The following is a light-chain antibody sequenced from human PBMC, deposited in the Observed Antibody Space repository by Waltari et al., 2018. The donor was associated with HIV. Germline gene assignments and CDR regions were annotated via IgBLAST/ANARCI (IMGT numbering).Light chain of an antibody. CDR3: QQTFTTPLT. J-gene: IGKJ4*01. CDR1: QYVNMY. Sequence: DIYIIQSPSSLSASIGEHITITCQTSQYVNMYLNRYQQQPGKAPSLLIFAAPTLHTGVPSRFSASASGTTFSLAISSLQPDDIATYYCQQTFTTPLTFGAGTKVEI. CDR2: AAP. V-gene: IGKV1-39*01.